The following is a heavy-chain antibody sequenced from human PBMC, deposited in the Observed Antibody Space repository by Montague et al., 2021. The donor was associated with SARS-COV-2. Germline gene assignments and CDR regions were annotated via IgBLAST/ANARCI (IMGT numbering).Heavy chain of an antibody. CDR3: ANRGVRYFDAQGVWYYFVY. J-gene: IGHJ4*02. D-gene: IGHD3-9*01. CDR1: GFTFSSYG. V-gene: IGHV3-23*01. CDR2: ISDSGGST. Sequence: SLRLSCAASGFTFSSYGMTWVRQAPGKGLEWVSTISDSGGSTYYADSVKGRFTISRDNSKNTLYLQMNSLRAEDTAVYYCANRGVRYFDAQGVWYYFVYWGQGTLVTVSS.